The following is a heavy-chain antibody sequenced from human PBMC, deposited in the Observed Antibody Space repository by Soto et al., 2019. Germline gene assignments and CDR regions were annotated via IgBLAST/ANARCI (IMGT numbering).Heavy chain of an antibody. D-gene: IGHD3-10*01. CDR2: ISSSGSPI. Sequence: GGSLRLSCVASGFTFSTFEMNWVRQAPGKGLEWVSYISSSGSPIYYAESVKGRFTISRDNAKNSLFLQMDSLRAEDTAVYYCAKPRLLLWFGELLHRAGDAFDISGQGTMVTVSS. V-gene: IGHV3-48*03. CDR3: AKPRLLLWFGELLHRAGDAFDI. J-gene: IGHJ3*02. CDR1: GFTFSTFE.